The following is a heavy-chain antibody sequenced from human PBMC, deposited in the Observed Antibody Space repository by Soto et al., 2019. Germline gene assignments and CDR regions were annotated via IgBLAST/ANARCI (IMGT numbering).Heavy chain of an antibody. CDR2: ISAYNGNT. Sequence: VNLSRKAFGYTITSYRISCVRQAPGQGLEWMGWISAYNGNTNYAQKLQGRVTMTTDTSTSTAYMELRSLRSDDTAVYYCAAIAYCGGDCYPDYYYGMDVWGQGTTVTVSS. CDR3: AAIAYCGGDCYPDYYYGMDV. CDR1: GYTITSYR. J-gene: IGHJ6*02. D-gene: IGHD2-21*02. V-gene: IGHV1-18*01.